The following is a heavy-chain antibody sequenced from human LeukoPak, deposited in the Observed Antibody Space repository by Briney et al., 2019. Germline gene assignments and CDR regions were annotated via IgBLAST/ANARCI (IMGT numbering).Heavy chain of an antibody. V-gene: IGHV4-4*07. CDR2: IYTSGST. D-gene: IGHD3-10*01. CDR3: ARDSADWFDP. CDR1: GSSISSYY. J-gene: IGHJ5*02. Sequence: SETLSLTCTVSGSSISSYYWSWIRQPAGKGLEWIGRIYTSGSTNYNPSPKSRVTMSVDTSKNQFSLKLSSVTAADTAAYYCARDSADWFDPWGQGTLVTVSS.